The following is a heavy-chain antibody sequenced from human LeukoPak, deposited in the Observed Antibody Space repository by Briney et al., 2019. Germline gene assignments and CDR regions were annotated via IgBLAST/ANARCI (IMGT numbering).Heavy chain of an antibody. V-gene: IGHV3-21*01. D-gene: IGHD5-24*01. J-gene: IGHJ4*02. Sequence: GGSLRLSCAASGFTFSSYSMNWVRQVPGKGLEWVSSISSSSSYIYYADSVKGRFTISRDNAKNSLYLQMNSLRAEDTAVYYCARGVGLHTFDYWGQGTLVTVSS. CDR1: GFTFSSYS. CDR2: ISSSSSYI. CDR3: ARGVGLHTFDY.